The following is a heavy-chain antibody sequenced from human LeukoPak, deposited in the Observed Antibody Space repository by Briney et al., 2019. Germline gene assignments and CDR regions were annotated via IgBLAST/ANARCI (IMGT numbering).Heavy chain of an antibody. Sequence: SVEVSCKASGGTFSSYAISWVRQAPGQGLEWMGGIIPIFGTANYAQKFQGRVTITADESTSTAYMELSSLRSEDTAVYYCARDQLGLQHGMDVWGQGTTVTVSS. CDR1: GGTFSSYA. CDR2: IIPIFGTA. V-gene: IGHV1-69*13. CDR3: ARDQLGLQHGMDV. J-gene: IGHJ6*02. D-gene: IGHD7-27*01.